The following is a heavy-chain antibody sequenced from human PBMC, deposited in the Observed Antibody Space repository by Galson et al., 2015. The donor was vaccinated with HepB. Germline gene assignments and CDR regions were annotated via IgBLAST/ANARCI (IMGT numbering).Heavy chain of an antibody. D-gene: IGHD4-17*01. CDR3: ARSAEKDYAPGNYMDV. CDR1: GFTFSSYW. V-gene: IGHV3-7*01. CDR2: IKQDGSEK. Sequence: SLRLSCAASGFTFSSYWMSWVRQAPGKGLEWVANIKQDGSEKYYVDSVKGRFTISRDNAKNSLYLQMNSLRAEDTAVYYCARSAEKDYAPGNYMDVWGKGTTVTVSS. J-gene: IGHJ6*03.